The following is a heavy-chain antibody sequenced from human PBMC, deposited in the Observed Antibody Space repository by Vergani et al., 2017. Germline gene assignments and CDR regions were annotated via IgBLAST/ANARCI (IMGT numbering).Heavy chain of an antibody. CDR1: GFTFSSYG. CDR2: IWYDGSTK. V-gene: IGHV3-33*01. J-gene: IGHJ6*03. D-gene: IGHD4-11*01. CDR3: AREGTTVTTEAFYYYYYMDV. Sequence: QVQLVESGGGVVQPGRSLRLSCAASGFTFSSYGMHWVRQAPGKGLEWVAVIWYDGSTKYYADSVKGRFTISRDNSKNTLYLQMNSLRAEDTAVYYCAREGTTVTTEAFYYYYYMDVWGKGTTVTVSS.